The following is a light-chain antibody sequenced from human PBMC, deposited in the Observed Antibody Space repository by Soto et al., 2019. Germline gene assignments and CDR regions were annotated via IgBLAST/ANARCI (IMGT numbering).Light chain of an antibody. Sequence: QSVLAQPPSASGTPGQRVTISCSGSNSNIGRNDVTWYQQVPGTAPQCLIYSNDQRPSGVPDRISGSRSGTSASQAISGLQSGDEAEYYCAAWDDTLRARVFGGGTKLTVL. CDR2: SND. J-gene: IGLJ2*01. CDR1: NSNIGRND. V-gene: IGLV1-44*01. CDR3: AAWDDTLRARV.